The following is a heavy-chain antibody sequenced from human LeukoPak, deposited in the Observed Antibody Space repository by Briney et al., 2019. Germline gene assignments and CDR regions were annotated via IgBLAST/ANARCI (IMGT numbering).Heavy chain of an antibody. D-gene: IGHD5-18*01. CDR2: IYHSGST. Sequence: PSGTLSLTCAVSGGSISSSNWWSWVRQPPGKGLEWIGEIYHSGSTNYNPSLKSRVTISVDKSKNQFSLKLSSVTAADTAVYYCARGGWTAMVPTARLFDYWGQGTLVTVSS. CDR3: ARGGWTAMVPTARLFDY. J-gene: IGHJ4*02. CDR1: GGSISSSNW. V-gene: IGHV4-4*02.